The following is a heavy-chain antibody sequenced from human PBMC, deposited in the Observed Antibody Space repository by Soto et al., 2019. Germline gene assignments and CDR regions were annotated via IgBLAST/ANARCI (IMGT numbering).Heavy chain of an antibody. CDR3: AVRLPWSDYKGVYYGVDV. J-gene: IGHJ6*02. CDR1: GYPITGDGYS. D-gene: IGHD1-26*01. CDR2: ISHSGTT. V-gene: IGHV4-30-2*01. Sequence: SETLSLTCDVSGYPITGDGYSWSWIRQPPGKGLEWIGCISHSGTTYYNPSLHRRVTISVDTSKNQFSLRLTSVTAADTAVYYCAVRLPWSDYKGVYYGVDVWGQGTTVTVS.